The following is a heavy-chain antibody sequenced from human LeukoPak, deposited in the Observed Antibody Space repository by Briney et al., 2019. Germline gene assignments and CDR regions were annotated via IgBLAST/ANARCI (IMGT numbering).Heavy chain of an antibody. D-gene: IGHD1-1*01. J-gene: IGHJ4*02. CDR3: ARESHKTREDY. CDR2: ISANNGDT. CDR1: GYIFTSYG. Sequence: GSVKVSCKASGYIFTSYGISWVRQAPGQGLEWMGWISANNGDTDYPQNLQGRVTMTTDTYTSTAYIELRSLRSDDTAMYYCARESHKTREDYWGQGTLVTVSS. V-gene: IGHV1-18*01.